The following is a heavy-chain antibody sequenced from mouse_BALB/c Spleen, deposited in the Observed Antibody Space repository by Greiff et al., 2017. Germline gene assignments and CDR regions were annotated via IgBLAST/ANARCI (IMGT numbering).Heavy chain of an antibody. CDR2: INPSTGYT. J-gene: IGHJ4*01. Sequence: QVHVKQSGAELAKPGASVKMSCKASGYTFTSYWMHWVKQRPGQGLEWIGYINPSTGYTEYNQKFKDKATLTADKSSSTAYMQLSSLTSEDSAVYYCARNDYGSRAMDYWGQGTSVTVSS. V-gene: IGHV1-7*01. CDR3: ARNDYGSRAMDY. CDR1: GYTFTSYW. D-gene: IGHD1-1*01.